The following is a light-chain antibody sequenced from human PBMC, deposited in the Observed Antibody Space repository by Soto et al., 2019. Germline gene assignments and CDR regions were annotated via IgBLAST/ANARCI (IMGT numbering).Light chain of an antibody. CDR2: DAS. CDR1: QSISSW. V-gene: IGKV1-5*01. CDR3: QQYNSYPYT. J-gene: IGKJ2*01. Sequence: DIQMTQSPSTLSASVGDRVTITCRASQSISSWLAWYQQKPGKAPKLLIYDASSLESGVPLRFSGSGSGTEFTLTISSLQPDDFATYYCQQYNSYPYTFGQVTKLEIK.